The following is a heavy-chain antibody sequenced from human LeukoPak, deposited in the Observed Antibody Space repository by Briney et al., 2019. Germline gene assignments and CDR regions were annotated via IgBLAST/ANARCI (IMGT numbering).Heavy chain of an antibody. D-gene: IGHD1-26*01. CDR3: ARAEWELLIGDYYFDY. V-gene: IGHV1-18*01. Sequence: ASVKVSCKASGYTFTSYGISWVRQAPGQGLEWMGWISAYNGNTNYAQKLQGRVTMTTDTSTSTAYMELRSLRSDDTAVYYCARAEWELLIGDYYFDYWGQGTLVTVSS. CDR1: GYTFTSYG. J-gene: IGHJ4*02. CDR2: ISAYNGNT.